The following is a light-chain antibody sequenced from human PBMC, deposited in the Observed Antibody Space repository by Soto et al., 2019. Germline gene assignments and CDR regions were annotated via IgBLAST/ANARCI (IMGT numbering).Light chain of an antibody. J-gene: IGKJ1*01. V-gene: IGKV1-5*03. CDR1: QTISSW. CDR2: KAS. CDR3: QHYNSYSEA. Sequence: DIQMTQSPSTLSGSGGDRVTITCRASQTISSWLDWYQQKPGKAPKLLIYKASTLKSGVPSRFSGSGSGTEFTLTISSLQPDDFATYYCQHYNSYSEAFGQGTKVELK.